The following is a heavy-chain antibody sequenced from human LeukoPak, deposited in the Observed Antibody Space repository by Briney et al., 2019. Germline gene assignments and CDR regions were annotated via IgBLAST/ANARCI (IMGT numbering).Heavy chain of an antibody. CDR1: GFTFSSYA. D-gene: IGHD2-2*01. CDR3: AKALGVVVPAALDY. J-gene: IGHJ4*02. V-gene: IGHV3-23*01. Sequence: GGSLRLSCAASGFTFSSYAMSWVRQAPGKGLEWVSAISGSGGSTYYADSVKGRFTISRDNSKNTLYLQMNSLRAENTAVYYCAKALGVVVPAALDYWGQGTLVTVSS. CDR2: ISGSGGST.